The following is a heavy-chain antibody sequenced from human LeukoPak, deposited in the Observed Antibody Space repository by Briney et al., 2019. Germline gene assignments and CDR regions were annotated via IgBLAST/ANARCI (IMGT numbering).Heavy chain of an antibody. D-gene: IGHD4-17*01. CDR2: ISKDGSNK. CDR3: ARVLYGDSLSTFDY. V-gene: IGHV3-30*04. J-gene: IGHJ4*02. CDR1: GFSFSTYA. Sequence: PGGYLRLSCAASGFSFSTYAMHWVRQAPGKGLEWVAVISKDGSNKYYADSVKGRFTISRDNSKNTLYLQMNSLRAEDTAVYYCARVLYGDSLSTFDYWGQGTLVTVSS.